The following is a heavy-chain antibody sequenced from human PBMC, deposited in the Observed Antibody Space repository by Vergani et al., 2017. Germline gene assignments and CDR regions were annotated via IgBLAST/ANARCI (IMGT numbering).Heavy chain of an antibody. J-gene: IGHJ5*02. CDR2: IYSTGST. V-gene: IGHV4-59*08. Sequence: QVQLQESGPGLVKPSETLSLTCTVSGGSISSYYWSWIRQSPGKGLEWIGYIYSTGSTNYNPSLNSRVTMSVDTSKNQFSLKLSSVTAADTAVYYCTRHWAVVAANNWFDPWGQGTLVTVSS. CDR1: GGSISSYY. D-gene: IGHD2-15*01. CDR3: TRHWAVVAANNWFDP.